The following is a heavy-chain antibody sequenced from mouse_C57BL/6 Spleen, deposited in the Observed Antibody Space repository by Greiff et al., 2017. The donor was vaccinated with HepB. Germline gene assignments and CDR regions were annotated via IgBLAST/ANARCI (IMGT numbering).Heavy chain of an antibody. D-gene: IGHD2-4*01. CDR2: IYPGDGDT. J-gene: IGHJ2*01. CDR3: VRADYDYDGGEKDYFDY. CDR1: GYAFSSYW. V-gene: IGHV1-80*01. Sequence: VKLQESGAELVKPGASVKISCKASGYAFSSYWMNWVKQRPGKGLEWIGQIYPGDGDTNYNGKFKGKATLTADKSSSTAYMQLSSLTSEDSAVYFCVRADYDYDGGEKDYFDYWGQGTTLTVSS.